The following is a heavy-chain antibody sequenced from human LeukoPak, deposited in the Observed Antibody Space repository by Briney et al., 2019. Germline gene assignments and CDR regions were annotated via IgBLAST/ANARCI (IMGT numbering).Heavy chain of an antibody. CDR2: IKSKTDGGTR. J-gene: IGHJ5*02. CDR3: TTDRYYFDWSYNWFDP. V-gene: IGHV3-15*01. D-gene: IGHD3-9*01. CDR1: RFTFSNAW. Sequence: GGSLRLSCAASRFTFSNAWMSWVRQAPGKGLEWVGRIKSKTDGGTRDYAAPVKGRFTISRDDSKNTLYLQMNSLKTEDTAVYYCTTDRYYFDWSYNWFDPWGQGTLVTVSS.